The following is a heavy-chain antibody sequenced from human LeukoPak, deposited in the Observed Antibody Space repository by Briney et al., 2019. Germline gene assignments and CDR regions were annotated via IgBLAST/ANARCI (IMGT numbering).Heavy chain of an antibody. CDR1: GFTFSSYA. Sequence: GGSLRLSCAASGFTFSSYAMSWVRQAPGKGLEWVSYISSSGSTIYYADSVKGRFTISRDNAKNSLYLQMNSLRAEDTAVYYCARDDSSSPSDYWGQGTPVTASS. V-gene: IGHV3-48*04. D-gene: IGHD6-6*01. CDR3: ARDDSSSPSDY. J-gene: IGHJ4*02. CDR2: ISSSGSTI.